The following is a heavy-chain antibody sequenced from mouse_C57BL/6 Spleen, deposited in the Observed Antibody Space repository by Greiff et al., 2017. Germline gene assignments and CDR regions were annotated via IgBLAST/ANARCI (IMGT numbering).Heavy chain of an antibody. J-gene: IGHJ2*01. CDR1: GFTFSDYG. D-gene: IGHD1-1*01. Sequence: EVKLMESGGGLVKPGGSLKLSCAASGFTFSDYGMHWVRQAPEKGLEWVAYISSGSSTIYSADTVKGRFTISKDNAKNTLFLQMTSLRSEDTSMYYCARGIITTVVATNFDYWGQGTTLTVSS. CDR2: ISSGSSTI. V-gene: IGHV5-17*01. CDR3: ARGIITTVVATNFDY.